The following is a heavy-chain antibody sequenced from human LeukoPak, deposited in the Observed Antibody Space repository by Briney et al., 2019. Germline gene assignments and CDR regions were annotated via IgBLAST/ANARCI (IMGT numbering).Heavy chain of an antibody. V-gene: IGHV4-59*01. D-gene: IGHD4-17*01. CDR2: IYYSGST. CDR1: GGSINNYY. Sequence: SETLSLTCAVSGGSINNYYWSWIRQPPGKGLEWMGYIYYSGSTNYNPSLKSRVTISVDTSKNQFSLKLSSVTAADTAVYYCARGSWGNGDYVLHYYNYYYMDVWGKGTTVTISS. CDR3: ARGSWGNGDYVLHYYNYYYMDV. J-gene: IGHJ6*03.